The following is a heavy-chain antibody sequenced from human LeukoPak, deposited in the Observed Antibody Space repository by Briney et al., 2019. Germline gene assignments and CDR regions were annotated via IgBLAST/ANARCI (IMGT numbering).Heavy chain of an antibody. CDR3: ARAPLYDSSGYCDY. J-gene: IGHJ4*02. CDR2: IIPILGIA. Sequence: ASVKVSCKASGGTFSSYAISWVRQAPGQGLEWMGRIIPILGIANYAQKFQGRVTITADKSTSTAYMELSSLRSEDTAVYYCARAPLYDSSGYCDYWGQGTLVTVSS. CDR1: GGTFSSYA. D-gene: IGHD3-22*01. V-gene: IGHV1-69*04.